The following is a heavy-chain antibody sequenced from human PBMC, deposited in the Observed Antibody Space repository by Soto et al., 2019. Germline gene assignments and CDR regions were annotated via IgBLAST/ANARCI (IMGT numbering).Heavy chain of an antibody. CDR2: INHSGRA. D-gene: IGHD3-22*01. J-gene: IGHJ5*01. Sequence: NPSETLSLTCAVYGGSFSGHSWTWIRQSPGRGLEWIGDINHSGRANYSPSLKSRVTISLDTSKNQFSLTLRAVTAADTAMYYCSTRAYDTSGYYRFDPWGQGTLVTVSS. V-gene: IGHV4-34*01. CDR3: STRAYDTSGYYRFDP. CDR1: GGSFSGHS.